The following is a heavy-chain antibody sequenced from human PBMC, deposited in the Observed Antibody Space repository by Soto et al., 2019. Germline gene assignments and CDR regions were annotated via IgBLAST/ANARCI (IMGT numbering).Heavy chain of an antibody. CDR1: GLTFSDAW. D-gene: IGHD1-1*01. V-gene: IGHV3-15*01. CDR2: IKNRGTT. J-gene: IGHJ6*02. Sequence: EVQVVESGGGLVKPGDSLRLSCVVSGLTFSDAWVSWVRQAPGKGLEWLGRIKNRGTTDYPAPVKGRFIISRDDSKNTLYLQMNSLKSEGTAVYYCSWNADVSHGMLVWGQGTTVTVSS. CDR3: SWNADVSHGMLV.